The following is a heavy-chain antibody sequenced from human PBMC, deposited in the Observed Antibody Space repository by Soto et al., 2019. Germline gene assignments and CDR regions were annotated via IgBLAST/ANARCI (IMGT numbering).Heavy chain of an antibody. CDR1: GFTFDDYG. V-gene: IGHV3-20*01. CDR2: INWNGGST. CDR3: ARVLHDYGDFNWFDP. Sequence: EVQLVESGGGVVRPGGSLRLSCAASGFTFDDYGMSWVRQAPGKGLEWVSGINWNGGSTGYADSVKGRFTISRDNAKNYLYLQMNSLRAEDTAVYHCARVLHDYGDFNWFDPWGQGTLVTVSS. J-gene: IGHJ5*02. D-gene: IGHD4-17*01.